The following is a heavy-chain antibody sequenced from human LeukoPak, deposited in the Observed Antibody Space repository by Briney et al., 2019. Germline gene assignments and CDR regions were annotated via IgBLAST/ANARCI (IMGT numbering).Heavy chain of an antibody. V-gene: IGHV1-2*02. J-gene: IGHJ4*02. CDR3: ARGHEEWELLPAPFDY. CDR1: GYTFTGYY. Sequence: ASVKVSCKASGYTFTGYYMHWVRQAPGQGLEWMGWINPNSGGTNYAQKFQGRVTMTRDTSISTAYMELSRLRSDDTAVYYCARGHEEWELLPAPFDYWGQGTLVTVSS. CDR2: INPNSGGT. D-gene: IGHD1-26*01.